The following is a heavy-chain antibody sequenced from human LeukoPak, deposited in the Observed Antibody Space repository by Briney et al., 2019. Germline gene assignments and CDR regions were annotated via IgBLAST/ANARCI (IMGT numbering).Heavy chain of an antibody. CDR3: ARTIRGY. Sequence: GSPRLSCAASGFTFSNYWMSWVRQAPGKGLEWVANIKEDGSEKYYVDSVKGRFTISRDNAKNSLYLQMNSLRAEDTAVYYCARTIRGYWGQGTLVTVSS. CDR1: GFTFSNYW. CDR2: IKEDGSEK. D-gene: IGHD3-10*01. V-gene: IGHV3-7*01. J-gene: IGHJ4*02.